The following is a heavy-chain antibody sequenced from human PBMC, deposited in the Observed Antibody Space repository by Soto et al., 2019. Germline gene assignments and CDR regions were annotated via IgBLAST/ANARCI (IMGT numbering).Heavy chain of an antibody. V-gene: IGHV4-4*02. D-gene: IGHD6-13*01. Sequence: SETLSLTCAGSGDSISNSNWWSLVRQPPGKGLEWIGEIYHSGSTNYNPSLKSRVTLSVDKSKNQFSLNLTSVTAADTAVYYCARQEQQKVLFYYYGLDVWGQGTTVTVS. J-gene: IGHJ6*02. CDR1: GDSISNSNW. CDR2: IYHSGST. CDR3: ARQEQQKVLFYYYGLDV.